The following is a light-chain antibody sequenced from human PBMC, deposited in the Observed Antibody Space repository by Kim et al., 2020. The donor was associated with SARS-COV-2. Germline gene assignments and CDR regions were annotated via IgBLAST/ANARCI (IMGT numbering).Light chain of an antibody. J-gene: IGLJ2*01. CDR1: SSDVGTYNR. CDR3: SSYTSSNIVV. V-gene: IGLV2-18*02. CDR2: EVS. Sequence: GQSVTSSCTGTSSDVGTYNRVSWYQQSPGTAPKLMIYEVSNRPSGVPDRFSGSKSGNTASLTISGLQAEDEANYYCSSYTSSNIVVFGGGTQLTVL.